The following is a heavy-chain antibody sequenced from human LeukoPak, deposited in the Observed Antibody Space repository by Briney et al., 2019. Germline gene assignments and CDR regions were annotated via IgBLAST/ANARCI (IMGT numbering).Heavy chain of an antibody. CDR1: GGSISSYY. J-gene: IGHJ4*02. CDR3: AREPVGYYGSGSRPPPYYFDY. V-gene: IGHV4-4*07. Sequence: SETLSLTRTVSGGSISSYYWSWIRQPAGKGLEWIGRIYTSGSTNYNPSLKSRVTMSVDTSKNQFSLKLSSVTAADTAVYYCAREPVGYYGSGSRPPPYYFDYWGQGTLVTVSS. CDR2: IYTSGST. D-gene: IGHD3-10*01.